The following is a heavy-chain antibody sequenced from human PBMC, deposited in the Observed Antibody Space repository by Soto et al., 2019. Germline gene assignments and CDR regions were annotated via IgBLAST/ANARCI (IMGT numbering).Heavy chain of an antibody. CDR2: ISSGSGTI. Sequence: GGFLRLSCAASGFTFSSYNMNWVRQAPGKGLEWVSYISSGSGTIYYADSVKGRFTISRDNAKNSLYLQMNSLRADESAAYYCARVGAARAFDIWGQGTMVTVSS. J-gene: IGHJ3*02. CDR1: GFTFSSYN. V-gene: IGHV3-48*01. CDR3: ARVGAARAFDI. D-gene: IGHD6-6*01.